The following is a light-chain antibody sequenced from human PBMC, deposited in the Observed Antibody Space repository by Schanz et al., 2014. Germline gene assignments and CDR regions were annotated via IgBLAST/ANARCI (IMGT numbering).Light chain of an antibody. V-gene: IGKV3-11*01. J-gene: IGKJ2*01. CDR3: QQYNNWPPYT. CDR1: QIVSND. CDR2: NAS. Sequence: EVVLTQSPATLSLSPGERATLSCRASQIVSNDFAWYQQKPGQAPRLLIYNASRRATGIPDRFSGSGSGTDFILTISRLEPEDFAVYYCQQYNNWPPYTFGQGTKLEIK.